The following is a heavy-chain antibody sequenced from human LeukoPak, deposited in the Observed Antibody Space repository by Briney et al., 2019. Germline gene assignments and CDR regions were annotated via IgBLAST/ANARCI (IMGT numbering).Heavy chain of an antibody. D-gene: IGHD3-10*01. CDR3: ARYWPWFGPDY. Sequence: ASVKVSCKASGYTFTSYGISWVRQAPGQGLEWMGWINPNSGGTNYAQKFQGRVTMTRDTSISTAYMELSRLRSDDTAVYYCARYWPWFGPDYWGQGTLVTVSS. J-gene: IGHJ4*02. CDR2: INPNSGGT. V-gene: IGHV1-2*02. CDR1: GYTFTSYG.